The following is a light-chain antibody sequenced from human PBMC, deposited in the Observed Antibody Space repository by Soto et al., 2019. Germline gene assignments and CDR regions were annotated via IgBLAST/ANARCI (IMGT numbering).Light chain of an antibody. Sequence: IQMTQSPSSLSASVGDRVTIACQANQDIGNYLNWYQQKPGKAPKLLIYDASNLEIAVPSRFSGSGSGTDFTFTISTLQPEDIATYYCQQYDTQPPYTFGQGTKVEIK. V-gene: IGKV1-33*01. CDR2: DAS. J-gene: IGKJ2*01. CDR3: QQYDTQPPYT. CDR1: QDIGNY.